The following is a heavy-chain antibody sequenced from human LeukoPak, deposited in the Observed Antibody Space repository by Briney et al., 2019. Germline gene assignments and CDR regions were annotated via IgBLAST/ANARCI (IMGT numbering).Heavy chain of an antibody. D-gene: IGHD4/OR15-4a*01. V-gene: IGHV3-7*01. CDR3: ARRAGAYSHPYDY. CDR2: IKQDGSEK. Sequence: PGGSLRFSCAASGFTFSNYWMNWVRQAPGKGLEWVANIKQDGSEKYYVDSVKGRFTISRDIAKNSLYLQMNSLRAEDTAVYYCARRAGAYSHPYDYWGQGTLVTVSS. J-gene: IGHJ4*02. CDR1: GFTFSNYW.